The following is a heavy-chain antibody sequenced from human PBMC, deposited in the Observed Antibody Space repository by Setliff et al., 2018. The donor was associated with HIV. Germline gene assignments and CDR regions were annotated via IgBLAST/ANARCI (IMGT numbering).Heavy chain of an antibody. V-gene: IGHV4-34*01. CDR2: INHSGST. J-gene: IGHJ2*01. CDR1: GGSFSGSY. Sequence: SETLSLTCAVYGGSFSGSYWRWIRQRPGQGLEWMGEINHSGSTNYNPSLKSRVTHSVDTYKNQFPLKVTYVTAADTAVYYCASCIFGDYARYFDLWGRGTLVTVSS. D-gene: IGHD4-17*01. CDR3: ASCIFGDYARYFDL.